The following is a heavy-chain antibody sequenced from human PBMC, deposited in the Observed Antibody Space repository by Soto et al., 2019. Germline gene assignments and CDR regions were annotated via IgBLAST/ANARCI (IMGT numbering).Heavy chain of an antibody. CDR2: IDWDDDK. V-gene: IGHV2-70*11. CDR1: GFSLSTSGMC. J-gene: IGHJ6*02. D-gene: IGHD3-10*01. Sequence: GSGPTLVNPTQTLTLTCTFSGFSLSTSGMCVSWIRQPPGKALEWLARIDWDDDKYYSTSLKTRLTISKDTSKNQVVLTMTNMDPVDTATYYCARIHSPPGLGSYYYYYGMDVWGQGTTVTVSS. CDR3: ARIHSPPGLGSYYYYYGMDV.